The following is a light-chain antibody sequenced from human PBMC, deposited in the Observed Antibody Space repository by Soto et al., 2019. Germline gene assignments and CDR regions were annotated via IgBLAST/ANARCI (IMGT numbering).Light chain of an antibody. Sequence: EIVMTHSPATLSVSPWEIVTLSCRASQSVSSRLAWYQQKPGQSPRLLIYGASTRATGIPARFSGSGSGTEFTLTISSLQSEDFGVYYCHQYNNLWTFGHGTKVDIK. CDR3: HQYNNLWT. V-gene: IGKV3-15*01. CDR2: GAS. J-gene: IGKJ1*01. CDR1: QSVSSR.